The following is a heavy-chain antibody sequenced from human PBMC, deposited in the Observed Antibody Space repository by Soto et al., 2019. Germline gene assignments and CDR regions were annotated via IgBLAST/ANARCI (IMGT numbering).Heavy chain of an antibody. CDR2: IKSKTDGGTT. Sequence: GGSLRLSCAASGFTFSNAWMSWVRQAPGKGLEWVGRIKSKTDGGTTDYAAPVKGRFTISRDDSKNTLYLQMNSLKTEDTAVYYCTTKGRPGSYYSYYYYYYMDVWGKGTTVTVSS. CDR3: TTKGRPGSYYSYYYYYYMDV. CDR1: GFTFSNAW. J-gene: IGHJ6*03. V-gene: IGHV3-15*01. D-gene: IGHD3-10*01.